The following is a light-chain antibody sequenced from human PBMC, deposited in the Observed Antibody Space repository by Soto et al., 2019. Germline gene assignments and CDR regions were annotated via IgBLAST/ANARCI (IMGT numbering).Light chain of an antibody. V-gene: IGKV2-28*01. CDR1: XSLLHSNGYNY. CDR2: LGS. J-gene: IGKJ1*01. Sequence: IVVPQSPLSLPVTPGEPASIPCRSSXSLLHSNGYNYLDWYLQKPGQPPQLLIYLGSNRASGVPDRFSGSGSGTDFTLRISRVEAGDVGVYYCMQALQTPPTFGQGTKVDIK. CDR3: MQALQTPPT.